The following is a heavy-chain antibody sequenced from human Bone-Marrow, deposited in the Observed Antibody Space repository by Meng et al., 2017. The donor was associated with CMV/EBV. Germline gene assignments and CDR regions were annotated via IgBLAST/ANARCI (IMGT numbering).Heavy chain of an antibody. CDR1: GFTFSSYS. D-gene: IGHD1-1*01. V-gene: IGHV3-21*04. CDR3: ARDLTKYYGMDV. J-gene: IGHJ6*02. Sequence: GGSLRLSCAASGFTFSSYSMNWVRQAPGKGLEWVSSISSSSSYIYYADSVKGRFTISRDNSKNTLYLQMNSLRAEDTAVYYCARDLTKYYGMDVWGQGTTVTVSS. CDR2: ISSSSSYI.